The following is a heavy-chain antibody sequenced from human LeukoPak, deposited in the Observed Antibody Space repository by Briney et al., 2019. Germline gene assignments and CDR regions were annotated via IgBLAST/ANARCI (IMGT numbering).Heavy chain of an antibody. J-gene: IGHJ4*02. CDR3: ARALAYRIVGASGLKY. V-gene: IGHV3-11*04. D-gene: IGHD1-26*01. CDR1: GFTFSNYY. Sequence: GGSLRLSCEASGFTFSNYYMSWIRQAPGKGLEWVSHIKGNGATTNYADSVRGRFTISRDNAKNSLYLQMNSLRAEDTAVYYCARALAYRIVGASGLKYWGQGTLVTVSS. CDR2: IKGNGATT.